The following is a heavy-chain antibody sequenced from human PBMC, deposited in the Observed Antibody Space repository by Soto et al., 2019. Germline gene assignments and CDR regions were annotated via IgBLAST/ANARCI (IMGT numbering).Heavy chain of an antibody. J-gene: IGHJ4*02. D-gene: IGHD3-10*01. CDR2: IDPRSGGT. CDR1: GYPFTTYY. Sequence: ASVKVSCKVSGYPFTTYYIHWVRQAPGQGLEWMGWIDPRSGGTVYEQKFQGRVIMTRDTSISTVYMDLSGLTSDDTALYYCATDDYGIFHYWGQGSMVTVSS. V-gene: IGHV1-2*02. CDR3: ATDDYGIFHY.